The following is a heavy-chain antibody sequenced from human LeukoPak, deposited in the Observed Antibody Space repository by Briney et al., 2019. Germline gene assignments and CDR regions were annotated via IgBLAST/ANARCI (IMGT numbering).Heavy chain of an antibody. D-gene: IGHD4-17*01. Sequence: GGSLRLSCAASGFTFSSYSMNWVRQAPGKGLEWVSSISSSSSYIHYADSVRGRFTISRDNAKNSLFLQMNSLRAEDTAVYYCARELVTTIIFDPWGQGTLVTVSS. CDR3: ARELVTTIIFDP. V-gene: IGHV3-21*01. CDR2: ISSSSSYI. J-gene: IGHJ5*02. CDR1: GFTFSSYS.